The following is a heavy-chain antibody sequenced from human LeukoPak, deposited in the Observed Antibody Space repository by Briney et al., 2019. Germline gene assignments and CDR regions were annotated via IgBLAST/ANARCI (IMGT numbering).Heavy chain of an antibody. Sequence: PGGSLRLSCAASGFTFGPYTMNWVRQAPGKGLEWVSYISSSSDTIYYADSVKGRFTISRDNAKNSLYLQMNSLRAEDTAVYYCARDIRSSGSYGGAYWGQGTLVTVSS. CDR3: ARDIRSSGSYGGAY. CDR1: GFTFGPYT. D-gene: IGHD3-10*01. V-gene: IGHV3-48*04. J-gene: IGHJ4*02. CDR2: ISSSSDTI.